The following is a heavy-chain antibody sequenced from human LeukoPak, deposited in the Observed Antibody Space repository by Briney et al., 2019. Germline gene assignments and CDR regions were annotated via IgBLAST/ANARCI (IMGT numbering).Heavy chain of an antibody. CDR3: TRGGRDGTGSGYFDY. Sequence: QPGGSLRLSCVVSGFTFSDHYMDWVRQAPGRGLEWIVRSRNKANGFTTEYASSVSGRFTTSSDDSKKSVHLQMHSLRTEATAVYYCTRGGRDGTGSGYFDYWGQGTLVTVSS. J-gene: IGHJ4*02. D-gene: IGHD3-22*01. CDR1: GFTFSDHY. V-gene: IGHV3-72*01. CDR2: SRNKANGFTT.